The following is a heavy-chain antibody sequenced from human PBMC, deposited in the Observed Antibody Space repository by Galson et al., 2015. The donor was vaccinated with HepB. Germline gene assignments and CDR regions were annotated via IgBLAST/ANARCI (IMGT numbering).Heavy chain of an antibody. CDR1: GFTFSSYA. V-gene: IGHV3-23*01. J-gene: IGHJ6*03. CDR3: AKDGDFWSGYYYYYYMDV. CDR2: ISGSGGST. D-gene: IGHD3-3*01. Sequence: ASGFTFSSYAMSWVRQAPGKGLEWVSPISGSGGSTYYADSVKGRFTISRGNSKNTLYLQMNSLRAEDTAVYYCAKDGDFWSGYYYYYYMDVWGKGTTVTVSS.